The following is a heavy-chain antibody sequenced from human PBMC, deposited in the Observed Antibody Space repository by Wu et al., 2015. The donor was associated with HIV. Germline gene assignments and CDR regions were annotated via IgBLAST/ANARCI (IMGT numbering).Heavy chain of an antibody. CDR2: IIPISGTA. CDR3: ARVGAGWLQFNALDY. J-gene: IGHJ4*02. V-gene: IGHV1-69*05. D-gene: IGHD5-24*01. Sequence: QVQLVQSGAEVKKPGSSVKVSCKASGGTFSSYAISWVRQAPGQGLEWMGGIIPISGTANYVQKLQDRVTVTTDDSTGTTYMDLASLTSEDTAVYYCARVGAGWLQFNALDYWGQGTLVTVSS. CDR1: GGTFSSYA.